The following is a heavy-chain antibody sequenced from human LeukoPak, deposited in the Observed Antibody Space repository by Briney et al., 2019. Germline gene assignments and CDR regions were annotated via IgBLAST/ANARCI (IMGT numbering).Heavy chain of an antibody. D-gene: IGHD2-2*01. CDR1: GFPVKSNY. CDR2: IYSDDNT. V-gene: IGHV3-53*05. J-gene: IGHJ4*02. Sequence: GGSLSPSCAATGFPVKSNYKNWVRPAPGKGLEWVSLIYSDDNTRYARAVKGRFTISRDNSKNTLYLQMNSLRPDDTAVYYCARSGRGSSTDYLDYWGQGTLVTVSS. CDR3: ARSGRGSSTDYLDY.